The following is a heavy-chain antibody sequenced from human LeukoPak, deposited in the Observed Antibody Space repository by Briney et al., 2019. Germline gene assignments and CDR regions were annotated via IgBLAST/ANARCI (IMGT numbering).Heavy chain of an antibody. CDR3: ATFLTHYDQLLY. CDR2: FDPEDGET. V-gene: IGHV1-24*01. CDR1: GGTFSSYA. D-gene: IGHD4-17*01. J-gene: IGHJ4*02. Sequence: ASVKVSCKASGGTFSSYAISWVRQAPGQGLEWMGGFDPEDGETIYAQKFQGRVTMTEDTSTDTAYMELSSLRSEDTAVYYCATFLTHYDQLLYWGQGTLVTVSS.